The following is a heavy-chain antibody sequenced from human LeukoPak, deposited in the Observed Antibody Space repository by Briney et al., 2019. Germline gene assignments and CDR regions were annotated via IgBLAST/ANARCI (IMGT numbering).Heavy chain of an antibody. J-gene: IGHJ4*02. CDR2: IYYSGSS. V-gene: IGHV4-61*08. CDR3: ARMESWVLPTGPRGFDH. Sequence: KPSETPSLTCTVSGSSVSSGDYYWSWVRQPPGKGLEWIGYIYYSGSSEYNPSLKSRVTMSVDTSKNQFSLKVSSVTAADTAVYYCARMESWVLPTGPRGFDHWGQGTLVTVSS. CDR1: GSSVSSGDYY. D-gene: IGHD4/OR15-4a*01.